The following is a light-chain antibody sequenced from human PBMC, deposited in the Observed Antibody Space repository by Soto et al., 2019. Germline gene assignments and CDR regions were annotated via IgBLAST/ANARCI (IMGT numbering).Light chain of an antibody. CDR2: GTS. J-gene: IGKJ1*01. Sequence: EIVLTQSPGTLSLSPGERATLSCRASQSVSSSYLAWYQQKPGQAPRLLIYGTSSRATAIPDRFSGSGSVTDFTLTISRLEPEDFAVYYCQQYGISSLTFGQGTKVEIK. CDR1: QSVSSSY. CDR3: QQYGISSLT. V-gene: IGKV3-20*01.